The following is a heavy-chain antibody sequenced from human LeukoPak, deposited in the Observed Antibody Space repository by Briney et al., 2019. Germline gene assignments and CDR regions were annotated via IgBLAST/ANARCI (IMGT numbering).Heavy chain of an antibody. CDR2: MSYSGST. Sequence: PSETLSLTCTVSGGSITSSSYSWGWIRQPPGKGLEWIASMSYSGSTYYNPSLKSRVTISVDTSKNQFSLKLSSVTAADTAVYYCARVAYSSSWYYFDYWGQGTLVTVSS. D-gene: IGHD6-13*01. CDR3: ARVAYSSSWYYFDY. J-gene: IGHJ4*02. CDR1: GGSITSSSYS. V-gene: IGHV4-39*07.